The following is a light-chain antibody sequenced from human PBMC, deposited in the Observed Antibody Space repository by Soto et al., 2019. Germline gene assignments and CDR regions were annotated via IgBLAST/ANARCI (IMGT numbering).Light chain of an antibody. CDR3: QQYGSSPQDT. CDR2: GAS. Sequence: EIVLTQSPGTLSLSPGERATLSCRATQSVGSSYLAWYQQKPGQAPRLLIYGASSRATGIPDRFSGSGSGTDFHLTIIRLEPEDFAAYYFQQYGSSPQDTFGQGTKLEIK. CDR1: QSVGSSY. J-gene: IGKJ2*01. V-gene: IGKV3-20*01.